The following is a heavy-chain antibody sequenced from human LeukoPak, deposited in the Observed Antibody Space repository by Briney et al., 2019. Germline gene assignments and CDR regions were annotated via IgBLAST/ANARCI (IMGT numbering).Heavy chain of an antibody. J-gene: IGHJ4*02. Sequence: PSETLSLTCTVSGGSISNFYWSWIRQPPGKGLEWIGYIYYSGSTNYNPPLKSRVTISVDTSKNQFSLKLSSVTAADTAVYYCASISSGRWGQGTLVTVSS. CDR1: GGSISNFY. V-gene: IGHV4-59*01. CDR3: ASISSGR. CDR2: IYYSGST. D-gene: IGHD3-3*02.